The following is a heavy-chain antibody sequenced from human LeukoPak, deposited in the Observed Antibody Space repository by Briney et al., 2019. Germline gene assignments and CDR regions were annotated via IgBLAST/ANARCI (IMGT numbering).Heavy chain of an antibody. D-gene: IGHD6-19*01. CDR2: IYSGGST. J-gene: IGHJ6*03. CDR3: ARGGRSSGWPYYYYYYYMDV. V-gene: IGHV3-53*01. CDR1: GFTFTKFW. Sequence: GESLRLSCEASGFTFTKFWMSWVRQAPGKGLEWVSVIYSGGSTYYADSVKGRFTISRDNSKNTLYLQMNSLRAEDTAVYYCARGGRSSGWPYYYYYYYMDVWGKGTTVTISS.